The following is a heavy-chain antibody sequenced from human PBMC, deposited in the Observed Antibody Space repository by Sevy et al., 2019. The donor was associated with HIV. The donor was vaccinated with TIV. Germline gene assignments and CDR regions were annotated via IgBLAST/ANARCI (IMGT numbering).Heavy chain of an antibody. CDR3: ARVWKMYYYDSSGYSFDM. CDR1: GGSINSYY. CDR2: IYYSGST. D-gene: IGHD3-22*01. V-gene: IGHV4-59*01. Sequence: SETLSLTCTVSGGSINSYYWSWIRQPPGKGLEWIGYIYYSGSTTYNPSLKSRVIISVDTSTNQFSLKLNSVTAADPAVYYCARVWKMYYYDSSGYSFDMWGQGTMVTVSS. J-gene: IGHJ3*02.